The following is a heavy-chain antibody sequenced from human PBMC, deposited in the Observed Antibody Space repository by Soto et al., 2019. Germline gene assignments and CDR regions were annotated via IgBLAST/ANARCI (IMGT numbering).Heavy chain of an antibody. V-gene: IGHV1-18*01. J-gene: IGHJ4*02. Sequence: ASVKVSCKASGYTFTSYGISWVRQAPGQGLEWMGWISAYNGDTNYAQKLQGWVTMTRDTSTSTAYMELSRLRSDDTAVYYCARVGYCSSTSCYGGGYFDYWGQGTLVTVSS. CDR1: GYTFTSYG. D-gene: IGHD2-2*03. CDR2: ISAYNGDT. CDR3: ARVGYCSSTSCYGGGYFDY.